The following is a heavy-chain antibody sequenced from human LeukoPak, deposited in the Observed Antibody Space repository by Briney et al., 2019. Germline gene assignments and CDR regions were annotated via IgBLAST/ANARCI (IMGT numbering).Heavy chain of an antibody. CDR2: ISGSGGNT. J-gene: IGHJ4*02. Sequence: GGSLRLSCAASGFTFRTYAMSWVRQAPGKGLEWVSTISGSGGNTYYADSVGGRFTISRDNSKNTLYLHMNSLRDEDTAVYYCTKESAGYTNPYYFDYWGQGTMVTVSS. V-gene: IGHV3-23*01. CDR1: GFTFRTYA. CDR3: TKESAGYTNPYYFDY. D-gene: IGHD3-16*02.